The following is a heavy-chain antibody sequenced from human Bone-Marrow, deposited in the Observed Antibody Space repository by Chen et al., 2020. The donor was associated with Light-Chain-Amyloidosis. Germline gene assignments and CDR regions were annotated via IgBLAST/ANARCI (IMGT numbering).Heavy chain of an antibody. D-gene: IGHD2-21*01. V-gene: IGHV5-51*01. CDR3: ARRRDGYNFDY. CDR1: GYTFPNYW. CDR2: IYPDDSDA. J-gene: IGHJ4*02. Sequence: GPEVNKPGESLKISCKGSGYTFPNYWIGWVRQMPGKGLEWMGVIYPDDSDARYSPSFEGQVTISTDKSITTAXXXXXXXXASXXXMYYCARRRDGYNFDYWGQGTLVTVSS.